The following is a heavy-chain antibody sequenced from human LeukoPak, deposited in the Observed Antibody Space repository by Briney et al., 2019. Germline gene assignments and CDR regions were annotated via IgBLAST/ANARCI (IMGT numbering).Heavy chain of an antibody. J-gene: IGHJ4*02. D-gene: IGHD6-6*01. V-gene: IGHV3-43D*03. CDR3: AKDIVAYSSSTISIDY. Sequence: GGSLRLSCAASGFTFDDYAMHWVRQAPGKGLEWVSLISWDGGSTYYADSVKGRFTISRDNSKNSPYLQMNSLRAEDTALYYCAKDIVAYSSSTISIDYWGQGTLVTVSS. CDR1: GFTFDDYA. CDR2: ISWDGGST.